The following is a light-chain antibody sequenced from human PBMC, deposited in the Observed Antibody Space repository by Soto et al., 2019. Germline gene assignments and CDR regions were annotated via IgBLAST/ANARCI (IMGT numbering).Light chain of an antibody. V-gene: IGKV1-6*01. CDR1: QTISSW. Sequence: IQMTQSPSTLSGSVGDRVTITCRASQTISSWLAWYQQKPGKAPKLLIYAASSLQSGVQSRFSGSGSGTDFTLTIRSLQPEDFATYYCIQDYNYPRTFGQGTKVDIK. CDR3: IQDYNYPRT. J-gene: IGKJ1*01. CDR2: AAS.